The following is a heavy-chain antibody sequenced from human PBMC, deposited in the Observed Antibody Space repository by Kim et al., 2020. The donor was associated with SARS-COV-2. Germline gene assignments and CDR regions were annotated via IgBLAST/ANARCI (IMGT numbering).Heavy chain of an antibody. V-gene: IGHV4-39*01. CDR1: GGSISSSSYY. CDR2: IYYSGST. CDR3: ARLAYSYGHYYYYGMDV. Sequence: SETLSLTCTVSGGSISSSSYYWGWIRQPPGKGLEWIGSIYYSGSTYYNPSLKSRVTISVDTSKNQFSLKLSSVTAADTAVYYCARLAYSYGHYYYYGMDVWGQGTTVTVSS. D-gene: IGHD5-18*01. J-gene: IGHJ6*02.